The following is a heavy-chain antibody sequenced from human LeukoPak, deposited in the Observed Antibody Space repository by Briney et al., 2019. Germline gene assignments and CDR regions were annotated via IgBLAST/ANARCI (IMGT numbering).Heavy chain of an antibody. V-gene: IGHV3-30*18. CDR3: AKPWRLRFLRNDAFDI. CDR1: GFTFSSYG. CDR2: ISYDGSNK. Sequence: PGGSLRLSCAASGFTFSSYGMHWVRQAPGKGLEWVAVISYDGSNKYYADSVKGRFTISRDNSKNTLYLQMNSLRAEDTAVYYCAKPWRLRFLRNDAFDIWGQGTMVTVSS. J-gene: IGHJ3*02. D-gene: IGHD5-12*01.